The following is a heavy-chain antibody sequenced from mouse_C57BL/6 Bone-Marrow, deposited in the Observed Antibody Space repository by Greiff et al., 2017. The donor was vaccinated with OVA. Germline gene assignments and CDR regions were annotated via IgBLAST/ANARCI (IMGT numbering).Heavy chain of an antibody. CDR2: FCAGSGSI. V-gene: IGHV1-62-2*01. D-gene: IGHD1-1*01. J-gene: IGHJ1*03. CDR3: ARHDEGPHYYGSPPHFDV. CDR1: GYTFTEYT. Sequence: QVQLQQSGAELVKPGASVKLSCKASGYTFTEYTIHWVKQRSGQGLEWIGWFCAGSGSIKYNEKFKDKATLTADKSSSTVYLELSRLTSEDSAVYFRARHDEGPHYYGSPPHFDVWGTGTTVTVSS.